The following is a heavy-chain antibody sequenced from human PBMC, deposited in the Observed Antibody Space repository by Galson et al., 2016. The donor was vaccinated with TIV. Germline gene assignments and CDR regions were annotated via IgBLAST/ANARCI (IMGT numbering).Heavy chain of an antibody. CDR3: ARGFSKLRYYGSGSYLYFDY. V-gene: IGHV1-69*13. D-gene: IGHD3-10*01. CDR1: GGTFSNYG. CDR2: IIPIFGVP. J-gene: IGHJ4*02. Sequence: SVKVPCKASGGTFSNYGVSWVRQAPGQGLEWMGGIIPIFGVPKYGQKFQGRLTITADESTSTAYMELSSLRSEDTAVYYCARGFSKLRYYGSGSYLYFDYWGQGTLVTVSS.